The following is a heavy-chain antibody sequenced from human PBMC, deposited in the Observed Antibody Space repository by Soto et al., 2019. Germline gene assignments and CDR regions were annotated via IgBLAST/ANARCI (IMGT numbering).Heavy chain of an antibody. CDR2: ISSSSSYI. J-gene: IGHJ4*02. V-gene: IGHV3-21*01. CDR3: ARDGVVVVPAAIPTKCLDY. CDR1: GFTFSSYS. D-gene: IGHD2-2*01. Sequence: GGSLRLSCAASGFTFSSYSMNWVRQAPGKGLEWVSSISSSSSYIYYADSVKGRFTISRDNAKNSLYLQMNSLRAEDTAVYYCARDGVVVVPAAIPTKCLDYWGQGTLVTVSS.